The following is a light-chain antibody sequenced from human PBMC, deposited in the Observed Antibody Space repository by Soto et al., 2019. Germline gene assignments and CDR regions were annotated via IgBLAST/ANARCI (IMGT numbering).Light chain of an antibody. CDR1: QSISQS. J-gene: IGKJ4*01. V-gene: IGKV3-11*01. CDR3: QRGSTWPH. CDR2: DAS. Sequence: EIVLTQSPATLSLSPGERATLSCRASQSISQSLAWYQQRPGQAPRLLIYDASRRATCIPARFSGGGSGTDFTLILSILEPEDCALYYCQRGSTWPHFGGGTTVEIK.